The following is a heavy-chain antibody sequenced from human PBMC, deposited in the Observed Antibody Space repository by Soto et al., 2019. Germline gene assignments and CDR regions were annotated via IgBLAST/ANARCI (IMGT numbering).Heavy chain of an antibody. CDR1: GYTFTSYG. CDR3: ARGRGSSAPDY. J-gene: IGHJ4*02. V-gene: IGHV1-18*01. Sequence: QVQLVQSGAEVKKPGASVKVSCKASGYTFTSYGISWVRQAPGQGLEWMGWISAYNGNTNDAQKLQGRVTMTTDTSPSTGSMALSSRRSDDTDWYECARGRGSSAPDYWGQGALVTVSS. CDR2: ISAYNGNT. D-gene: IGHD3-16*01.